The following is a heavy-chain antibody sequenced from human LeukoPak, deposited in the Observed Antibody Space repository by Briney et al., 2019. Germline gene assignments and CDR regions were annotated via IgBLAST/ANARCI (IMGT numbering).Heavy chain of an antibody. J-gene: IGHJ4*02. Sequence: SETLSLTCTVSGGSISSYYWSWIRQPPGKGLEWIGYIYYSGSTNYNPSLKSRVTISVDTSKNQFSLKLSSVTAADTAVYYCARNLYGGNLNYFDYWGQGTPVTVSS. V-gene: IGHV4-59*01. CDR3: ARNLYGGNLNYFDY. CDR2: IYYSGST. D-gene: IGHD4-23*01. CDR1: GGSISSYY.